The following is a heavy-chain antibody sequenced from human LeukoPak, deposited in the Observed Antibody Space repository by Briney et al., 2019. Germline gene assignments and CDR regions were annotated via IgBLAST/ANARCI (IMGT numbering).Heavy chain of an antibody. Sequence: PSETLSLTCAVYGGSFSGYYWSWIRQPPGKGLEWIGEINHSGSTNYNPSLKSRVTISVDTSKNQFSLKLSSVTAAGTAVYYCASGSQGLLWFGESLDYWGQGTLVTVSS. CDR1: GGSFSGYY. J-gene: IGHJ4*02. D-gene: IGHD3-10*01. CDR2: INHSGST. CDR3: ASGSQGLLWFGESLDY. V-gene: IGHV4-34*01.